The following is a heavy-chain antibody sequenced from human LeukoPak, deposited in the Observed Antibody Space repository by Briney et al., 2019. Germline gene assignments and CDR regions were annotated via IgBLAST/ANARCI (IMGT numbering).Heavy chain of an antibody. Sequence: TGGSLRLSCAASGFTFSSYSMNWVRQAPGKGLEWVSSISSSSSYIYYADSVKGRFTISRDNAKNSLYLQMNSLRAEDTAVYYCAREMRDSSGYPPLDYWGQGTLVTVSP. D-gene: IGHD3-22*01. J-gene: IGHJ4*02. CDR3: AREMRDSSGYPPLDY. V-gene: IGHV3-21*01. CDR1: GFTFSSYS. CDR2: ISSSSSYI.